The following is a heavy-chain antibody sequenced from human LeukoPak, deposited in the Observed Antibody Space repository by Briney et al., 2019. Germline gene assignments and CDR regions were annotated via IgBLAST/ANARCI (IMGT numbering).Heavy chain of an antibody. J-gene: IGHJ4*02. CDR2: IYHSGST. Sequence: PSATLSLTCGVSGGSISSSNWWSWVRQPPGKGLEWIGEIYHSGSTNYNPSLKSRVTISVDTSKNQFSLKLSSVTAADTAVYYCARHGGTRITLIEVYYFDSWGQGTLVTVSS. V-gene: IGHV4-4*02. CDR3: ARHGGTRITLIEVYYFDS. CDR1: GGSISSSNW. D-gene: IGHD4-11*01.